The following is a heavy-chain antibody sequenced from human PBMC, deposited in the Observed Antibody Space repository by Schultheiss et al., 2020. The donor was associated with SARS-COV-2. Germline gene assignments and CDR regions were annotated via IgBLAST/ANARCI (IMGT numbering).Heavy chain of an antibody. CDR3: ARDPAAAGTWDAFDI. Sequence: SETLSLTCTVSGGSISNYYWGWIRQPPGKGLEWIGYIYYSGSTNYNPSLKSRVTISVDTSKNQFSLKLSSVTAADTAVYYCARDPAAAGTWDAFDIWGQGTMVTVSS. D-gene: IGHD6-13*01. CDR1: GGSISNYY. V-gene: IGHV4-59*12. J-gene: IGHJ3*02. CDR2: IYYSGST.